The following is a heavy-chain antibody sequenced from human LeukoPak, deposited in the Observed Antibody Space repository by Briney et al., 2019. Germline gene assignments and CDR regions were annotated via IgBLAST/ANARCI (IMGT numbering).Heavy chain of an antibody. Sequence: GGSLRLSCAASGFTFSSYSMNWVRQAPGKGLEWVSYISSSSSTIYYADSVKGRFTISRDNAKNTLYLQTNSLRAEDTAVYYCARGCDIAVAGPPLPYYGMDVWGQGTTVTVSS. CDR1: GFTFSSYS. CDR2: ISSSSSTI. J-gene: IGHJ6*02. D-gene: IGHD6-19*01. V-gene: IGHV3-48*01. CDR3: ARGCDIAVAGPPLPYYGMDV.